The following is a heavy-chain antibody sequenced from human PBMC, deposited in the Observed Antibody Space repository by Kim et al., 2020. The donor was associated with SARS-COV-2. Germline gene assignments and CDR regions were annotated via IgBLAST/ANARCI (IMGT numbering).Heavy chain of an antibody. Sequence: AESVKGRFTISRDNSKNTVYLQMNSLRAEDTAVYYCSKGVDSTGYYNWFDPWGQGALVTVSS. CDR3: SKGVDSTGYYNWFDP. J-gene: IGHJ5*02. V-gene: IGHV3-23*01. D-gene: IGHD3-22*01.